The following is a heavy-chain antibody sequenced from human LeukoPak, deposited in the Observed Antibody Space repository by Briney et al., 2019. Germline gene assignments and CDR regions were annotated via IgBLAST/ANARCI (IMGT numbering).Heavy chain of an antibody. CDR1: GFIFSDYN. CDR2: ISSSSYI. Sequence: GGSLRLSCAASGFIFSDYNMNWVRQAPGKGLEWVSSISSSSYIYSADSVKGRFAISRDNAKNSLYLQMNSLRAEDTAVYYCVKFSSGWGDFWGQGTLVTVPS. CDR3: VKFSSGWGDF. V-gene: IGHV3-69-1*01. J-gene: IGHJ4*02. D-gene: IGHD6-19*01.